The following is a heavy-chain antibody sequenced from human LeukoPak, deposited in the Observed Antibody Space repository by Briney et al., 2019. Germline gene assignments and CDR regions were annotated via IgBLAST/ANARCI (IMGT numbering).Heavy chain of an antibody. CDR2: IYYIGST. Sequence: SETLSLTCTVSGGSISSYYWSWIRQPPGKGLEWIGNIYYIGSTNYNPPLKSRVTISVDTSKNQFYLKLSSVTAADTAVYYCARGATELGMWGQGTLVTVSS. D-gene: IGHD4/OR15-4a*01. CDR1: GGSISSYY. CDR3: ARGATELGM. V-gene: IGHV4-59*08. J-gene: IGHJ4*02.